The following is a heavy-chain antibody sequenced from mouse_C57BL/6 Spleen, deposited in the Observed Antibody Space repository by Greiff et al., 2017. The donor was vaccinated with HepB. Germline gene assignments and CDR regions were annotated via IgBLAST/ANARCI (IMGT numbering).Heavy chain of an antibody. J-gene: IGHJ2*01. V-gene: IGHV1-50*01. Sequence: VQLQQPGAELVKPGASVKLSCKASGYTFTSYWMQWVKQRPGQGLEWIGEIDPSDSYTNYNQKFKGKATLTVDTSSSTAYMQLSSLTSEDSAVYYCARVSYDYDGGYYFDYWGQGTTLTVSS. CDR2: IDPSDSYT. CDR1: GYTFTSYW. CDR3: ARVSYDYDGGYYFDY. D-gene: IGHD2-4*01.